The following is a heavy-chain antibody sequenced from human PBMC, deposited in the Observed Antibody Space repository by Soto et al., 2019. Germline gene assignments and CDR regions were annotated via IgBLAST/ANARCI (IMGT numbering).Heavy chain of an antibody. J-gene: IGHJ6*02. Sequence: QVQLVQSGAEVKKPGSSVKVSCKASGGTFSSYAISWVRQAPGQGLEWMGGIIPIFGTANYAQKFQGRVTITADESTSTAYMELSSLRSEDTAVYYCARGELGSSGSYYYYYGMDVWGQGTTVTVSS. V-gene: IGHV1-69*01. CDR1: GGTFSSYA. CDR3: ARGELGSSGSYYYYYGMDV. D-gene: IGHD1-26*01. CDR2: IIPIFGTA.